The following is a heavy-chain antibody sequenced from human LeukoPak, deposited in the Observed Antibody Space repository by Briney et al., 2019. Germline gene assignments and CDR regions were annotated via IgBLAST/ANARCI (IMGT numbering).Heavy chain of an antibody. Sequence: GGSLRLSCAASGFTFSSYSMNWVRQAPGKGLEWVSSISSSSSYIYYADSVKGRFTISRDNAKNSLYLQMNSLRAEDAAVYYCARVPSYYGSGSYYQYYYYMDVWGKGTTVTISS. D-gene: IGHD3-10*01. CDR3: ARVPSYYGSGSYYQYYYYMDV. CDR2: ISSSSSYI. CDR1: GFTFSSYS. J-gene: IGHJ6*03. V-gene: IGHV3-21*01.